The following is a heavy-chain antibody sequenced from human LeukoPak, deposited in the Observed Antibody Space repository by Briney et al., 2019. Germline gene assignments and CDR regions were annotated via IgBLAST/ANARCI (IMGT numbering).Heavy chain of an antibody. CDR1: GFTYDDFG. CDR2: ISTTGSSI. J-gene: IGHJ6*04. Sequence: GGSLRLSCAASGFTYDDFGMSWVRQAPGKGLEWVSYISTTGSSIYYADSVKGRFTISRDNAKNSLYLQMNSLRAEDTAVYYCAELGITMIGGVWGKGTTVTISS. CDR3: AELGITMIGGV. D-gene: IGHD3-10*02. V-gene: IGHV3-48*03.